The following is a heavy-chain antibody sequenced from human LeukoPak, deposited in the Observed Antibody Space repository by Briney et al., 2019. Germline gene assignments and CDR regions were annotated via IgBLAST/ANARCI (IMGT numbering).Heavy chain of an antibody. J-gene: IGHJ1*01. CDR1: GGSISSSSYY. Sequence: SETLSLTCTVSGGSISSSSYYWGWIRQPPGKGLEWIGTIYYSGSTYYNPSLKSRVTISLDTSKNQFSLKLSSVTAADTAVYYCARPRIAVAGAYFRHWGQGTLVTVSS. CDR3: ARPRIAVAGAYFRH. D-gene: IGHD6-19*01. CDR2: IYYSGST. V-gene: IGHV4-39*07.